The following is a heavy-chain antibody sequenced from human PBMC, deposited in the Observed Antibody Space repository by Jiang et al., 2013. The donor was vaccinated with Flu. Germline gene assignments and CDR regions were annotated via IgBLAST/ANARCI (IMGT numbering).Heavy chain of an antibody. CDR2: ISSGSSNI. Sequence: VQLVESGGGLVQPGGSLRLSCAASGFTFSTYGMNWVRQAPGKGLEWVSYISSGSSNIYYADSVKGRFTISRDNAKNSLFLQMNSLRAEDTAVYYCATVGERRAFDIWGPRDNGHRLF. D-gene: IGHD3-16*01. J-gene: IGHJ3*02. CDR3: ATVGERRAFDI. V-gene: IGHV3-48*01. CDR1: GFTFSTYG.